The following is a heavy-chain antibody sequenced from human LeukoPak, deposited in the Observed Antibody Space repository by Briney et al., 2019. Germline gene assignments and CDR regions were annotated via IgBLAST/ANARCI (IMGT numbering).Heavy chain of an antibody. Sequence: PGRSLRLSCAASGFTFSSYGMRWVRQAPGQGLEWVAVISYDGSNKYYADSVKGRFTISRDNSKNTLFLQMNSLRAEDTAVYYCAKGPPGFDYWGQGTLVTVSS. CDR2: ISYDGSNK. D-gene: IGHD1-14*01. V-gene: IGHV3-30*18. CDR3: AKGPPGFDY. J-gene: IGHJ4*02. CDR1: GFTFSSYG.